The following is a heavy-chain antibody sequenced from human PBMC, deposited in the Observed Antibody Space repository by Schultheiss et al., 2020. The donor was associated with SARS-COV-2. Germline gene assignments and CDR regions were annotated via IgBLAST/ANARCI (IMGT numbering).Heavy chain of an antibody. CDR1: GGSISRGGYY. V-gene: IGHV4-31*03. Sequence: SETLSLTCTVSGGSISRGGYYWIWIRHHPGKGLEWIGHIYDSGSSYYNPSLESRVTIPVDTSKNQFSLKLSSVTAADTAVYYCARQGGRFDYYYYGMDVWGQGTTVTVSS. D-gene: IGHD3-16*01. CDR3: ARQGGRFDYYYYGMDV. J-gene: IGHJ6*02. CDR2: IYDSGSS.